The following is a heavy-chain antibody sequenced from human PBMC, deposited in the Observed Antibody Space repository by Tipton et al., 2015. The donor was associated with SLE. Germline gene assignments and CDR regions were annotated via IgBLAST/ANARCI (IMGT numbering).Heavy chain of an antibody. CDR1: GGSFSGYY. CDR3: ARGGGLGLHPSAFDI. V-gene: IGHV4-59*01. CDR2: IYYSGSTNYSVST. D-gene: IGHD3-16*01. Sequence: TLSLTCAVYGGSFSGYYWSWIRQPPGKGLEWIGYIYYSGSTNYSVSTNYNPSLKSRVTISLDTSKNQFSLKLRSVTAADTAVYYCARGGGLGLHPSAFDIWRQGTMVTVSS. J-gene: IGHJ3*02.